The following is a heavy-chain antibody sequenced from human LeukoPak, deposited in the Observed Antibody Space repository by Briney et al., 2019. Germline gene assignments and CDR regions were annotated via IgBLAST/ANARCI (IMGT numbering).Heavy chain of an antibody. Sequence: EXXSLTCAVYGGSFSGYYWSWIRQPPGKGLEWIGEINHSGSTNYNPSLKSRGTISVDTSKKQFSLKLSSVTASDTAVYYCARGSPSYYDFWSGLDAFDIWGQGTMVTVSS. CDR2: INHSGST. V-gene: IGHV4-34*01. CDR1: GGSFSGYY. D-gene: IGHD3-3*01. J-gene: IGHJ3*02. CDR3: ARGSPSYYDFWSGLDAFDI.